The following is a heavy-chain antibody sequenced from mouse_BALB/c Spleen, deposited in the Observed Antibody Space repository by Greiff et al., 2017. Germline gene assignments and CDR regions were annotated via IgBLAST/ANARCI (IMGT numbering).Heavy chain of an antibody. Sequence: VQLQQSGAELAKPGASVKMSCKASGYTFTSYWMHWVKQRPGQGLEWIGYINPSTGYTEYNQKFKDKATLTADKSSSTAYMQLSSLTSEDSAVYYCARHWYFDYWGQGTTLTVSS. J-gene: IGHJ2*01. V-gene: IGHV1-7*01. CDR2: INPSTGYT. D-gene: IGHD4-1*01. CDR1: GYTFTSYW. CDR3: ARHWYFDY.